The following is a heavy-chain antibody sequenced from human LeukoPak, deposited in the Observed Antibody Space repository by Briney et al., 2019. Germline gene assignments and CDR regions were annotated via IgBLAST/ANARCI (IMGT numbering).Heavy chain of an antibody. CDR3: AKDQIAYCGGDCYSGLDY. CDR2: ISYDGSNK. V-gene: IGHV3-30*18. Sequence: GGSLRLSCAASGFTFSSYGMHWVRQAPGKGLEWVAVISYDGSNKYYADSVKGRFTISRDNFKNTLYLQMNSLRAEDTAVYYCAKDQIAYCGGDCYSGLDYWGQGTLVTVSS. CDR1: GFTFSSYG. D-gene: IGHD2-21*02. J-gene: IGHJ4*02.